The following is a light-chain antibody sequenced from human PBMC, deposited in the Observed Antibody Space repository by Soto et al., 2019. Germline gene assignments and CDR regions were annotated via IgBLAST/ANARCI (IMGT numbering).Light chain of an antibody. CDR2: GAS. CDR1: QSVSSN. Sequence: EIVMTQSPATLSVSPGERATLSCRASQSVSSNLAWYQQKPGQAPRLLIYGASTRATEVPATFSGSGSGTDFTLTISSLQSEDVAVYFCQQYNNWPLTFGGGTKVEIK. V-gene: IGKV3-15*01. J-gene: IGKJ4*01. CDR3: QQYNNWPLT.